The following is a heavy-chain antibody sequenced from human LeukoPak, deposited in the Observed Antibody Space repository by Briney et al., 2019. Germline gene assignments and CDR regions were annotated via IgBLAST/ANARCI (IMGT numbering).Heavy chain of an antibody. CDR3: ARLAPFSGWYLMGYYYYMDV. V-gene: IGHV4-4*02. CDR1: GGSISSSNW. D-gene: IGHD6-19*01. J-gene: IGHJ6*03. CDR2: IYHSGST. Sequence: SETLSLTCAVSGGSISSSNWWSWVRQPPGQGLEWIGEIYHSGSTNYNPSLKSRDTISVDKSKNQFSLKLSSVTAADTAVYYCARLAPFSGWYLMGYYYYMDVWGKGTTVTVSS.